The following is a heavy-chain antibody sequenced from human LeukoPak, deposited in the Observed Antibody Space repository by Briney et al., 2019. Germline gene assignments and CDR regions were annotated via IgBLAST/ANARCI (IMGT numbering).Heavy chain of an antibody. CDR2: IYYSGST. CDR1: GGSISSGGYY. D-gene: IGHD6-13*01. CDR3: ARHYSAVLGWFDP. Sequence: PSETLSLTCTVSGGSISSGGYYWSWLHQHPGKGLEWIGSIYYSGSTYYNPSLKSRVTISVDTSKNQFSLKLSSVTAADTAVYYCARHYSAVLGWFDPWGQGTLVTVSS. J-gene: IGHJ5*02. V-gene: IGHV4-39*01.